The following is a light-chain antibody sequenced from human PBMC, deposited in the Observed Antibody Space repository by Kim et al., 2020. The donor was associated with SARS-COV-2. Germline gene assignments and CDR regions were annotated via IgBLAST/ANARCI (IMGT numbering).Light chain of an antibody. CDR3: QQYNRYPYT. Sequence: DIQMTQSPSTLSTFVGDRVTITCRASQTIHKWLFWYQQKPGKAPKVLIFEASRLDSGVPSRFSGSGSGTEFTLTISSLQPDDFATYYCQQYNRYPYTFGQGTKLEI. V-gene: IGKV1-5*03. CDR1: QTIHKW. CDR2: EAS. J-gene: IGKJ2*01.